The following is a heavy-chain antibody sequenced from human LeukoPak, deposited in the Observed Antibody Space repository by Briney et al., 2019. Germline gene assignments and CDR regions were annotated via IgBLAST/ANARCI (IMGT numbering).Heavy chain of an antibody. D-gene: IGHD5-24*01. CDR2: IYTSGST. CDR3: ARCPYKMATIWESDCYYFDY. J-gene: IGHJ4*02. Sequence: PSETLSLTCTVSGCSLSSYYWSWIRQPAGKGLEWIGRIYTSGSTNYNPSLKSRVTISVDKSKNQFSLKLSSVTAADTAVYYCARCPYKMATIWESDCYYFDYWGQGTLVTVSS. V-gene: IGHV4-4*07. CDR1: GCSLSSYY.